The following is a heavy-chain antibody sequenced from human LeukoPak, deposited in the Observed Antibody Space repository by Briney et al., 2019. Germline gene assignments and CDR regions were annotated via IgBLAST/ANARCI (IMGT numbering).Heavy chain of an antibody. CDR2: IRNTGDTT. Sequence: PGGSLRLSCAASAFTLSSYVMSWVRQAPGKGLEWVSTIRNTGDTTYYADSMKGRFTISRDNSKNTLYLQVSSLRAEDTAIYYCARDQEGYYFDYWGQGTLVTVSS. V-gene: IGHV3-23*01. CDR3: ARDQEGYYFDY. CDR1: AFTLSSYV. J-gene: IGHJ4*02.